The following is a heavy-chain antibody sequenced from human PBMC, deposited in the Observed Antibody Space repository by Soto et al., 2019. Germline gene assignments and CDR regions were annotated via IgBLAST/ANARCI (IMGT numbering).Heavy chain of an antibody. J-gene: IGHJ4*02. CDR3: GRGRSGQIVVFY. Sequence: QVQLVQSGAEVKKPGASVKVSCKASGYTFTGHYIHWVRQAPEQGPEWMGEIGPESGATRYAQKFQGRVTMTRDTSITTDYMELKNLSPDDTAVYYCGRGRSGQIVVFYWGQGTPVTVSS. CDR2: IGPESGAT. CDR1: GYTFTGHY. D-gene: IGHD1-26*01. V-gene: IGHV1-2*02.